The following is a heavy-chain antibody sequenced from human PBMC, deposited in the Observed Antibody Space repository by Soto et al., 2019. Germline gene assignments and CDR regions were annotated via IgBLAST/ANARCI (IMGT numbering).Heavy chain of an antibody. CDR1: GFTFSSYG. CDR3: ARNEGGSPVPLY. V-gene: IGHV3-33*01. CDR2: IWYDGSNK. J-gene: IGHJ4*02. D-gene: IGHD1-26*01. Sequence: QVQLVESGGGVVQPGRSLRLSCAASGFTFSSYGMHWVRQAPGTGLEWVAVIWYDGSNKYYADSVKGRFTISRDTSKNTLYPQMNSLSAEDTAVYYCARNEGGSPVPLYWGQGTLVTVSS.